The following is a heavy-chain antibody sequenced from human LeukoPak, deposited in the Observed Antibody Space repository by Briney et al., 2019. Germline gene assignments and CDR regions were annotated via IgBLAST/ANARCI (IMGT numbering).Heavy chain of an antibody. CDR2: IWYDGSNK. D-gene: IGHD1-7*01. CDR3: ARGRAELELVNWFDP. J-gene: IGHJ5*02. Sequence: GRSLRLSCAASGFTFSSYGMLWVSQAPGKGLEWVAVIWYDGSNKYYADSVKGRFTISRDNSKNTLYLQMNSLRAEDTAVYYCARGRAELELVNWFDPWGQGTLVTVSS. V-gene: IGHV3-33*01. CDR1: GFTFSSYG.